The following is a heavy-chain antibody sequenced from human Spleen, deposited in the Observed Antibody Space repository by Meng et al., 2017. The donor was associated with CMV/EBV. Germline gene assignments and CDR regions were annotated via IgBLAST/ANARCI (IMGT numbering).Heavy chain of an antibody. V-gene: IGHV3-73*01. CDR1: GFSISASA. D-gene: IGHD6-6*01. Sequence: GESLKISCAASGFSISASALHWVRQVSGKGLEWVGRIRSKAYNYATEYPASVKGRFTISRHDFKNTAYLQMNSLTTEDTAVYYCTAPWGSSSSWQNLGPYGVDVWGQGTTVTVSS. CDR3: TAPWGSSSSWQNLGPYGVDV. CDR2: IRSKAYNYAT. J-gene: IGHJ6*02.